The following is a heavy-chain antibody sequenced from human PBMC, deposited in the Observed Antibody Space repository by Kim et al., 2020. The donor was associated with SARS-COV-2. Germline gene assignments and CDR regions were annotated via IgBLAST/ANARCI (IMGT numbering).Heavy chain of an antibody. D-gene: IGHD3-10*01. CDR3: ARNYGYGSGSFYSY. Sequence: NPPLKSRVAISVDTSKYQFSLKLSSVTAADTAVYYCARNYGYGSGSFYSYWGQGILVTVSS. V-gene: IGHV4-4*09. J-gene: IGHJ4*02.